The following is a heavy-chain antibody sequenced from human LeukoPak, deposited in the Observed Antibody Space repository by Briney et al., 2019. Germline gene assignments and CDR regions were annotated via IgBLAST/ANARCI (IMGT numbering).Heavy chain of an antibody. V-gene: IGHV3-9*01. Sequence: GGSLRLSCAASGFTFDDYAMHWVRQAPGKGLEWVSGISWNSGSIGYADSVKGRFTISRDNAKNSQYLQMNSLRAEDTALYYCAKDLYGESAFDIWGQGTMVTVSS. CDR1: GFTFDDYA. CDR3: AKDLYGESAFDI. D-gene: IGHD4-17*01. CDR2: ISWNSGSI. J-gene: IGHJ3*02.